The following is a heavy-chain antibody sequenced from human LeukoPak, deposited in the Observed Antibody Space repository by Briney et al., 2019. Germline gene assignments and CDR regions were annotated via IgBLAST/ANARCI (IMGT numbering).Heavy chain of an antibody. CDR2: IIPIFGTA. D-gene: IGHD6-13*01. Sequence: SVKVSCKASGYTFTGYYMHWVRQAPGQGLEWMGGIIPIFGTANYAQKFQDRVTMTEDTSTDTAYMELSSLRSEDTAVYYCATRGRPIAAAGYYYYYMDVWGKGTTVTISS. J-gene: IGHJ6*03. V-gene: IGHV1-69*06. CDR3: ATRGRPIAAAGYYYYYMDV. CDR1: GYTFTGYY.